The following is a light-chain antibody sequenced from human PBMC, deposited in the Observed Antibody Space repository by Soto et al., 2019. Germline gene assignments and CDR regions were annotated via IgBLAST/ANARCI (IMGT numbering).Light chain of an antibody. CDR1: SSDVGGYNY. CDR2: DVG. CDR3: ISYTSSSTLYV. Sequence: QSALTQPASVSGSPGQSITISCTGTSSDVGGYNYVSWYQQHPGKAPKLMIYDVGNRPSGVSNRFSGSKSGNTASLTISGLQAEDEADYYCISYTSSSTLYVFGTGTKVTVL. J-gene: IGLJ1*01. V-gene: IGLV2-14*01.